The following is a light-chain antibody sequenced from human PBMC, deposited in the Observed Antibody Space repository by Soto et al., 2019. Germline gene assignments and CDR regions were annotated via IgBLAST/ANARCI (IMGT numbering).Light chain of an antibody. CDR1: NSNIGSNL. CDR3: AAWDDSLRGRV. Sequence: QSVLTQPPSASGTPGQRVTISCSGSNSNIGSNLVTWYQQLPGTAPKCLIYSDNQRPSGVPDRISGSRSGTSASLAISGLQSEYEAEYYCAAWDDSLRGRVFGGGTKLTVL. CDR2: SDN. V-gene: IGLV1-44*01. J-gene: IGLJ2*01.